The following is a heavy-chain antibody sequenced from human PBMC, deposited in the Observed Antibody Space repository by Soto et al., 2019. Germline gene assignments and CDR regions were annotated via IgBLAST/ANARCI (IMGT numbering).Heavy chain of an antibody. CDR3: ARPYCTSNSCHNLFDS. D-gene: IGHD2-2*01. V-gene: IGHV1-2*02. J-gene: IGHJ5*01. CDR2: INPNSGDT. CDR1: GYIFTGSY. Sequence: GASVKVSCKASGYIFTGSYINWVRQAPGQGLEWMGWINPNSGDTNYAQKFQGRVTMTTDTSISTAYMELSRLTSDDTAVYYCARPYCTSNSCHNLFDSWGQGTLVTVSS.